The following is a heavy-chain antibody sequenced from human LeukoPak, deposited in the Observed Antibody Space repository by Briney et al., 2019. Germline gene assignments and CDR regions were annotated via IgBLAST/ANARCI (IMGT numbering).Heavy chain of an antibody. Sequence: KPGGSLRLSCAASGFTFSSYSMNWVRQAPGKGLEWVSSISSSSSYIYYADSVKGRFTISRDNAKNSLYLQMNSLRAEDTAVYYCARDWPYYYDSSGYYSGALDIWGQGTMVTVSS. CDR3: ARDWPYYYDSSGYYSGALDI. CDR1: GFTFSSYS. V-gene: IGHV3-21*01. J-gene: IGHJ3*02. D-gene: IGHD3-22*01. CDR2: ISSSSSYI.